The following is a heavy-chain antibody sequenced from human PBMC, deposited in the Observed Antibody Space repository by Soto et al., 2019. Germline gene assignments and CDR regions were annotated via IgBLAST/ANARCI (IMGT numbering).Heavy chain of an antibody. CDR2: INTTTGDK. CDR3: SRGDSSWVSWFDP. Sequence: ASVKGSWKASGYTFTAQYLHWGRKAPGEGLEWMGWINTTTGDKRYAKEVQCRVNTSRDRSISRADLEVRSIRPDDSAVYYRSRGDSSWVSWFDPRGQATLVTASS. J-gene: IGHJ5*02. D-gene: IGHD6-19*01. CDR1: GYTFTAQY. V-gene: IGHV1-2*02.